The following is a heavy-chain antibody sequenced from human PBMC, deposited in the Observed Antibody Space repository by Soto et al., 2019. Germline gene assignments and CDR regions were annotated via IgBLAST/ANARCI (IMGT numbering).Heavy chain of an antibody. CDR2: ISYSGRT. CDR3: ARRFPYSSNWGFDY. CDR1: GGSISRTNYY. V-gene: IGHV4-39*01. D-gene: IGHD6-13*01. Sequence: SEALSLTCTVSGGSISRTNYYWGWIRQAPGKGLEWIGSISYSGRTYYNPSLKSRVTISVDTSRKQFSLKLSSVTAADTAVYYCARRFPYSSNWGFDYWGQGTLVTVS. J-gene: IGHJ4*02.